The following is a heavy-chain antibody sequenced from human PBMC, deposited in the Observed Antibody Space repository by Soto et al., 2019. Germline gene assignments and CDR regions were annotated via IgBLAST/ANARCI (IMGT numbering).Heavy chain of an antibody. CDR1: GGSISSYY. CDR3: AREISSSSGFGFDY. J-gene: IGHJ4*02. V-gene: IGHV4-59*01. CDR2: IYYSGST. Sequence: SETLSLTCTVSGGSISSYYWSWIRQPPGKGLEWIGYIYYSGSTNYNPSLKSRVTISVDTSKNQFSLKLSSVTAADTAVYYCAREISSSSGFGFDYWGQGTLVTVSS. D-gene: IGHD6-6*01.